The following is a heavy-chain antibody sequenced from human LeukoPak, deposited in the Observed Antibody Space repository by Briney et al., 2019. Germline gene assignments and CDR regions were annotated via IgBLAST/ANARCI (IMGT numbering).Heavy chain of an antibody. CDR1: GCTFSSYA. V-gene: IGHV1-69*13. D-gene: IGHD3-3*01. CDR2: IIPIFGTA. CDR3: ARDLSLRFRAFDI. Sequence: ASVKVSCKASGCTFSSYAISWVRQAPGQGLECIGGIIPIFGTANYAQKFQGRVTITADDSTSTAYMELSSLRSEDTAVYYCARDLSLRFRAFDIWGQGTMVTVSS. J-gene: IGHJ3*02.